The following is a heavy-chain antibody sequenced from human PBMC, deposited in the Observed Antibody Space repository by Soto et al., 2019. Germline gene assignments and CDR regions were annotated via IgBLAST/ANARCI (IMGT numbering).Heavy chain of an antibody. CDR1: GGSISSYY. Sequence: QVQLQESGPGLVKPSETLSLTCTVSGGSISSYYWSWIRQPPGKGLEWIGYIYYSGSTNYNPSLKSRVTISVDTSKNQFSLKLSSVAAADTAVYYCARVDGFSSGWYGKWFDPWGQGTLVTVSS. CDR2: IYYSGST. V-gene: IGHV4-59*01. J-gene: IGHJ5*02. D-gene: IGHD6-19*01. CDR3: ARVDGFSSGWYGKWFDP.